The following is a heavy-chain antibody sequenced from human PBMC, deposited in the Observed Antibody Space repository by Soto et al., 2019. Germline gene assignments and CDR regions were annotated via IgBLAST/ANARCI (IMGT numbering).Heavy chain of an antibody. V-gene: IGHV1-18*04. CDR2: ISAYNGNT. J-gene: IGHJ6*02. CDR1: GYTFTSYG. CDR3: ARDITMVRGVIFYYYGMDV. Sequence: ASVKVSCKASGYTFTSYGISWVRQAPGQGLEWMGWISAYNGNTNYAQKLQGRVTMTTDTSTSTAYMELRSLRSDDTAVYYCARDITMVRGVIFYYYGMDVWGQGTTVTVSS. D-gene: IGHD3-10*01.